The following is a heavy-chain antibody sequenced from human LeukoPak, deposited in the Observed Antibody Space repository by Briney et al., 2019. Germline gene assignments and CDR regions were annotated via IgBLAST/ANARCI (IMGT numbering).Heavy chain of an antibody. CDR2: ISGSGGNT. V-gene: IGHV3-23*01. Sequence: GGSPRLSCAASGFTFSSYAMSWVRQAPGKGLEWVSAISGSGGNTYYADSVKGRFTISRDNSKNTLYLQMNSLRAEDTAVYYCAKEEVATVLGIDYWGQGTLVTVSS. CDR3: AKEEVATVLGIDY. J-gene: IGHJ4*02. CDR1: GFTFSSYA. D-gene: IGHD5-12*01.